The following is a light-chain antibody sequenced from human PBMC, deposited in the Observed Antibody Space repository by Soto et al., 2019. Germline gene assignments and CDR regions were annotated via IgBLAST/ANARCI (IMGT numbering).Light chain of an antibody. CDR1: QIINTW. J-gene: IGKJ3*01. V-gene: IGKV1-5*03. CDR2: RAS. CDR3: QQYETYSGT. Sequence: DIPMTQSPSTLSASVGDRVTITCRASQIINTWLAWYQQKPGKAPKLLIYRASNLVSGVPSRFNGSGSGTEFTLTISSLQPYYFSIYYCQQYETYSGTFGPGTKVDL.